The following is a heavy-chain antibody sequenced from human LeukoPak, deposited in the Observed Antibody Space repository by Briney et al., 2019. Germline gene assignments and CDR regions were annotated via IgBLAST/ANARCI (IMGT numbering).Heavy chain of an antibody. CDR3: ARALPRVLLWFGELYFDY. CDR2: IKQDGSEK. Sequence: GSLRLSCAASGFTFSSYWMSWVRQAPGKGLERVANIKQDGSEKYYVDSVKGRFTISRDNAKNSLYLQMNSLRAEDTAVYYCARALPRVLLWFGELYFDYWGQGTLVTVSS. V-gene: IGHV3-7*01. D-gene: IGHD3-10*01. CDR1: GFTFSSYW. J-gene: IGHJ4*02.